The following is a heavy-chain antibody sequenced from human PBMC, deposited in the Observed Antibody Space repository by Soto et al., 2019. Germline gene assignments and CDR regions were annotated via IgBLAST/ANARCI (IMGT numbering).Heavy chain of an antibody. CDR3: ARDPPRTDSSGYLRAFDI. V-gene: IGHV4-4*07. Sequence: SETLSLTCTVSGGSISSYYWSWIRQPAGKGLEWIGRIYTSGSTNHNPSLKSRVTMSVDTSKNQFSLKLSSVTAADTAVYYCARDPPRTDSSGYLRAFDIWGQGTMVTVSS. D-gene: IGHD3-22*01. J-gene: IGHJ3*02. CDR2: IYTSGST. CDR1: GGSISSYY.